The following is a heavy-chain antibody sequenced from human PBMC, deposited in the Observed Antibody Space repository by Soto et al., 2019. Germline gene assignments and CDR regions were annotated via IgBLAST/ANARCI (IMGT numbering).Heavy chain of an antibody. CDR3: ARDAGTLYYYYYGMDV. CDR2: IYSGGST. J-gene: IGHJ6*02. Sequence: EVQLVETGGGLIQPGGSLRLSCAASGFTVSSNYMSWVRQAPGKGLEWVSVIYSGGSTYYADSVKGRFTISRDNSKNTLYLQMNSLRAEDTAVYYCARDAGTLYYYYYGMDVWGQGTTVTVSS. V-gene: IGHV3-53*02. CDR1: GFTVSSNY. D-gene: IGHD3-10*01.